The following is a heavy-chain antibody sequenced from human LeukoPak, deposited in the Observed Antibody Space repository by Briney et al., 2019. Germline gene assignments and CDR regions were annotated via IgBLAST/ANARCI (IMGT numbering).Heavy chain of an antibody. Sequence: SETLSLTCTVSGGSISSSSYSWGWIRQPPGKGLEWIGSIYYSGSTYYHPSLKSRVTISVDTSKNQFALTLSSVTAADTAVYYCARLSQGAWELLPYFDYWGQGTLVTVSS. D-gene: IGHD1-26*01. CDR1: GGSISSSSYS. J-gene: IGHJ4*02. CDR2: IYYSGST. CDR3: ARLSQGAWELLPYFDY. V-gene: IGHV4-39*01.